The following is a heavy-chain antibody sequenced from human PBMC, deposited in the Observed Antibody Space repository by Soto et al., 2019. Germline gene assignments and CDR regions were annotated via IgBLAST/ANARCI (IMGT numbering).Heavy chain of an antibody. CDR1: GASIRSGGFY. CDR2: FYYSGNA. CDR3: ARATGAVNYFAY. D-gene: IGHD3-10*01. Sequence: SETLSLTCTVSGASIRSGGFYWSWIRQHPEKGLEWIGYFYYSGNAYYNPSLRSRLSISGDASENQFSLNLSSVTAADTAVYFCARATGAVNYFAYWGQGILVTVSS. V-gene: IGHV4-31*03. J-gene: IGHJ4*02.